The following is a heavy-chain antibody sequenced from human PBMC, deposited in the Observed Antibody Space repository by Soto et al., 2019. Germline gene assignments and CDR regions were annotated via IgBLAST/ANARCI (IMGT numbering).Heavy chain of an antibody. V-gene: IGHV3-33*01. CDR1: GFTFSSYG. CDR3: AREVMVRGGGATLHY. D-gene: IGHD3-10*01. Sequence: QVQLVESGGGVVQPGRSLRLSCAASGFTFSSYGMHWVRQAPGKGLEWVAVIWYDGSNKYYADSVKGRFTISRDNSKNTLYLQMNSLRAEDTAVYYCAREVMVRGGGATLHYWGQGTLVTVSS. J-gene: IGHJ4*02. CDR2: IWYDGSNK.